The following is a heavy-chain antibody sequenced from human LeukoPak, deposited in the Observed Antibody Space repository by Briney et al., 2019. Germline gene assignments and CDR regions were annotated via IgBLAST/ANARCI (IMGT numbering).Heavy chain of an antibody. Sequence: PGGSLRLSCAASEFTFSNYGMSWVRQAPGKGLEWVSAISDSGSTYYADSVKGRFTISRDNSKNTLYLQMNSLRAEDTAVYYCAKRVPYSSSSVYFDSWGQGTLVTVSS. V-gene: IGHV3-23*05. CDR2: ISDSGST. J-gene: IGHJ4*02. CDR1: EFTFSNYG. CDR3: AKRVPYSSSSVYFDS. D-gene: IGHD6-6*01.